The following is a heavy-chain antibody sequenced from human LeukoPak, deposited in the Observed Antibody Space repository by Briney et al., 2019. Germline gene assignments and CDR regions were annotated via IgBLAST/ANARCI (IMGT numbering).Heavy chain of an antibody. CDR1: GYTFTSYG. CDR2: ISSYNGNT. Sequence: ASVKVSCKASGYTFTSYGISWVRQAPGQGLEWMGCISSYNGNTDYAQKLQGRVTMTTDTSTSTAYMELRSLRSDDTAVYYCATTRALWFGEPGDYWGQGTLVTV. J-gene: IGHJ4*02. V-gene: IGHV1-18*04. CDR3: ATTRALWFGEPGDY. D-gene: IGHD3-10*01.